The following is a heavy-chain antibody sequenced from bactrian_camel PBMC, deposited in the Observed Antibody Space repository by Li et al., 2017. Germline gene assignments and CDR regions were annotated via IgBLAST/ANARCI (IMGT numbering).Heavy chain of an antibody. D-gene: IGHD6*01. CDR1: GNGDGSGY. CDR3: AADGLLTPEGCSLAGPGVYSY. V-gene: IGHV3S54*01. Sequence: HVQLVESGGGSVQIGGSLTLSCAVSGNGDGSGYWCTGWFRQAPGKEREAVARIYTGGGRTYYADSVKGRFTISTDNAEKTVSLQMTNLKEEDTAMYYCAADGLLTPEGCSLAGPGVYSYWGQGTQVTVS. J-gene: IGHJ4*01. CDR2: IYTGGGRT.